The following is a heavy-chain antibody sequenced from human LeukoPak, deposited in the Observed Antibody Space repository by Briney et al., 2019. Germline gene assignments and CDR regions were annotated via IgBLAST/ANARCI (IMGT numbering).Heavy chain of an antibody. CDR2: IYSGGST. Sequence: GGSLRLSCEASGFSFPYGMSWVRQAPGKGLEWVSVIYSGGSTYYADSVKGRFTISRDSSKNTLYLQMNGLRAEDTAVYYCARVPHYYDSSGYYPPQGGMDVWGKGTTVTISS. CDR3: ARVPHYYDSSGYYPPQGGMDV. J-gene: IGHJ6*03. V-gene: IGHV3-66*01. CDR1: GFSFPYG. D-gene: IGHD3-22*01.